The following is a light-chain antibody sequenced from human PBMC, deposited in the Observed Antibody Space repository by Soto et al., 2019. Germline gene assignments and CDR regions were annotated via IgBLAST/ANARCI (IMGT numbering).Light chain of an antibody. J-gene: IGKJ1*01. V-gene: IGKV3-20*01. Sequence: IVMTQSPATLSVSPWERATLSCRASQSVSSSYLAWYQQKPGQAPRLLIYGASSRATGIPDRFSGSGSGTDFTLTISRLEPEDFAVYYCQQYGSSPRTFGQGTKVDI. CDR2: GAS. CDR1: QSVSSSY. CDR3: QQYGSSPRT.